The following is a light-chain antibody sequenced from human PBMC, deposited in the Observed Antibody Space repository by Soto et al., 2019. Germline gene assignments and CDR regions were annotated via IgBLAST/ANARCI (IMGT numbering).Light chain of an antibody. Sequence: SYELTQPSSVSVSPGQTARITCSGDVLAKKYVRWFQQKPGQAPVLVIYKDSERPSGIAERFSGSSSGTTVALTISGAQVDDEADYYCYSAADNNYVFGTGTKLTVL. CDR3: YSAADNNYV. J-gene: IGLJ1*01. V-gene: IGLV3-27*01. CDR1: VLAKKY. CDR2: KDS.